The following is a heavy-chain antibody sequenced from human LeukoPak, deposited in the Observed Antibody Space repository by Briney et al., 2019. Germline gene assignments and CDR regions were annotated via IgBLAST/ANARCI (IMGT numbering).Heavy chain of an antibody. CDR2: INHSGST. Sequence: SETLSLTCAVYGGSFSGYYWSWIRQPPGKGLEWIGEINHSGSTNYNPSLKSRVTISVDTSKNQFSLKLSSVTAEDTAVYYCATTGYSSGWYFDYWGQGTLVTVSS. V-gene: IGHV4-34*01. CDR1: GGSFSGYY. CDR3: ATTGYSSGWYFDY. J-gene: IGHJ4*02. D-gene: IGHD6-19*01.